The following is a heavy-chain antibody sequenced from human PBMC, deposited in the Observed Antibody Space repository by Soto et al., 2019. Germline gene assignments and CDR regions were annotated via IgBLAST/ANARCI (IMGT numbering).Heavy chain of an antibody. CDR3: ATEGLVPADIGSSFGSMDV. J-gene: IGHJ6*02. CDR1: GGSISSSSYY. V-gene: IGHV4-39*02. D-gene: IGHD2-2*01. Sequence: SETLSLTCTVSGGSISSSSYYWGWIRQPPGKGLEWIGSIYYSGSTYYNPSLKSRVTISVDTSKNQFSLKLSSVTAADTAVYYCATEGLVPADIGSSFGSMDVWGQGTTVTVSS. CDR2: IYYSGST.